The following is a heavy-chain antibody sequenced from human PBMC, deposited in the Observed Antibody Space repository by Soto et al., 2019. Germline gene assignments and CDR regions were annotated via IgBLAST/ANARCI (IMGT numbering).Heavy chain of an antibody. V-gene: IGHV3-33*01. CDR1: GFAFNNYG. D-gene: IGHD1-26*01. CDR2: IWHDGSNK. Sequence: QVQLVESGGGVVQPGRSLRLSCAASGFAFNNYGMHWVRQAPGKGLEWVALIWHDGSNKGYADSVKGRFTISRDNSKNTWNLQMNSLTVEDTAGYYCTRAAIRGELLEYWGQGTQVTVSS. J-gene: IGHJ4*02. CDR3: TRAAIRGELLEY.